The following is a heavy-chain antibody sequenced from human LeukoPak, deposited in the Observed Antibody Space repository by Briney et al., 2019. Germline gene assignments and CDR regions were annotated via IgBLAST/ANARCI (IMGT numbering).Heavy chain of an antibody. J-gene: IGHJ3*02. CDR2: IYSGGSA. CDR3: ASNGVLITGTTDGFDI. CDR1: GFTVGSNY. D-gene: IGHD1-7*01. Sequence: GGSLRLSCAASGFTVGSNYMTWVRQAPGKGLEWVSVIYSGGSAYYADSVKGLFTISRDNSKNTLYLQMSSLRAEDTAVYFCASNGVLITGTTDGFDIWGQGTMVTVSS. V-gene: IGHV3-53*01.